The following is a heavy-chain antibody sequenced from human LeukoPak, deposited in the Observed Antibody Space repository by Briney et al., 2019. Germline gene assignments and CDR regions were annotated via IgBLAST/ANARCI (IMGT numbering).Heavy chain of an antibody. V-gene: IGHV1-8*01. Sequence: GASVKVSCKASGYTFTSYDINWVRQATGQGLEWMGWMNPNSGNTGYAQKFQGRVTMTRNTSISTAYMKLSSLRSEDTAVYYCARRRLGYYYYYMDVWGKGTTVTVSS. J-gene: IGHJ6*03. CDR1: GYTFTSYD. CDR2: MNPNSGNT. CDR3: ARRRLGYYYYYMDV.